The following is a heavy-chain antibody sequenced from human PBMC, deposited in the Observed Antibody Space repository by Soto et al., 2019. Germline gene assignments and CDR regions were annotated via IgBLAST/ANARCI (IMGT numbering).Heavy chain of an antibody. J-gene: IGHJ4*02. V-gene: IGHV3-23*01. CDR3: AKDNRLTIFGVVINGIDY. CDR1: GFTFSSYA. Sequence: GGSLRLSCAASGFTFSSYAMSWVRQAPGKGLEWVSAISGSGGSTYYADSVKGRFTISRDNSKNTLYLQMNSLRAEDTAVYYCAKDNRLTIFGVVINGIDYWGQGTLVTVSS. CDR2: ISGSGGST. D-gene: IGHD3-3*01.